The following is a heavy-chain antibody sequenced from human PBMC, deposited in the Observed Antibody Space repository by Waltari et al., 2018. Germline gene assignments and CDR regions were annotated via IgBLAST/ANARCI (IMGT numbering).Heavy chain of an antibody. Sequence: QVQLVQSGAEVKKPGSSVKVSCTASGGTFSSYAISWVRQAPGQGLEWMGGINPIFGTSNYGQKIQGRVTITSDESTSTDYMELSSLRSEDTAVYYCARVMTTVTTEDYWGQGTLVTVSS. J-gene: IGHJ4*02. CDR2: INPIFGTS. D-gene: IGHD4-17*01. CDR1: GGTFSSYA. CDR3: ARVMTTVTTEDY. V-gene: IGHV1-69*05.